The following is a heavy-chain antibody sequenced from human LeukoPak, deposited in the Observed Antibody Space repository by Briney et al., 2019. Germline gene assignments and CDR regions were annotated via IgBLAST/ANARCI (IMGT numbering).Heavy chain of an antibody. D-gene: IGHD3-22*01. J-gene: IGHJ3*02. Sequence: ASVKVSCKASGYTFTSYGISWVRQAPGQGLEWMGWISAYNGNTNYAQKLQGRVTMTTDTSTSTAYMELRSLRSDDTAVYYCARDLWSLRGDSSGYNDAFDIWGQGTMVTVSS. CDR3: ARDLWSLRGDSSGYNDAFDI. CDR1: GYTFTSYG. CDR2: ISAYNGNT. V-gene: IGHV1-18*01.